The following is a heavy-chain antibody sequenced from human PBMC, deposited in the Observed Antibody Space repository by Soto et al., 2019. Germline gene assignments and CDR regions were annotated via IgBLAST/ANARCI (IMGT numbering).Heavy chain of an antibody. J-gene: IGHJ6*02. D-gene: IGHD3-10*01. V-gene: IGHV3-53*04. CDR2: LHSGGDT. CDR3: ARDGPYYYASRMDV. CDR1: GIPVSSNY. Sequence: EVQLVEPGGGLVQPGGSLRLSCAASGIPVSSNYMTWVRQAPGKGLEWVSVLHSGGDTYYANSVKGRFTISRHDSTNTLLLQMNSLTPEDTAVYYCARDGPYYYASRMDVWGQGTTVTVSS.